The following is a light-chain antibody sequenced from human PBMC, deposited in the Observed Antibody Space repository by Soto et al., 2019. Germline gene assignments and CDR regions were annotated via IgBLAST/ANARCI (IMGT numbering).Light chain of an antibody. V-gene: IGKV3-20*01. CDR1: QTFSNSF. J-gene: IGKJ5*01. CDR3: QQCGSSST. Sequence: IVVTQSAGTLSLSPGERATLSCRASQTFSNSFLSWFQQIPGQAPRLLIYGASMRATGIPDRFSGSGSGTDFTLTISRLEPEDFAVYYCQQCGSSSTFGQGTRLEIK. CDR2: GAS.